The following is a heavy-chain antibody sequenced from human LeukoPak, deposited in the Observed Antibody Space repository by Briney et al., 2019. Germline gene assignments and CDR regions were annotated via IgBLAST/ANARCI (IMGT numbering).Heavy chain of an antibody. CDR2: IYYSGST. Sequence: SGTLSLTCTVSGGSISSSSYYWGWIRQPPGKGLEWIGSIYYSGSTYYNPSLKSRVTISVDTSKNQFSLKLSSVTAADTAVYYCARGRDDYVWGSYRFGNWFDPWGQGTLVTVSS. CDR1: GGSISSSSYY. D-gene: IGHD3-16*02. CDR3: ARGRDDYVWGSYRFGNWFDP. J-gene: IGHJ5*02. V-gene: IGHV4-39*07.